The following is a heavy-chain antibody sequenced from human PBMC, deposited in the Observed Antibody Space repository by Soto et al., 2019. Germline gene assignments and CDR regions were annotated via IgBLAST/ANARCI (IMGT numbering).Heavy chain of an antibody. CDR3: AKDRSYYGSGSYYNYFDY. Sequence: GGSLRLSCAASGFTFSSYGMHWVRQAPGKGLEWVAVISYDGSNKYYADSVKGRFTISRDNSKNTLYLQMNSLRAEDTAVYYCAKDRSYYGSGSYYNYFDYWGQGTLVTVFS. J-gene: IGHJ4*02. CDR2: ISYDGSNK. CDR1: GFTFSSYG. D-gene: IGHD3-10*01. V-gene: IGHV3-30*18.